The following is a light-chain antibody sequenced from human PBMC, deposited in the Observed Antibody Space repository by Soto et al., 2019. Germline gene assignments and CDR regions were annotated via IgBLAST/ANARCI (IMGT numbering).Light chain of an antibody. V-gene: IGKV1-39*01. CDR1: QSIGSY. Sequence: DIQMTQSPSSLSASVGDRVTITCRASQSIGSYLNWYQKKPGEAPELLMYAASTLKSGVPSRFSGRGSGTDFTLTISSLQTEDLATYYCQQSNRTPWTVGQGTKGEIK. CDR2: AAS. J-gene: IGKJ1*01. CDR3: QQSNRTPWT.